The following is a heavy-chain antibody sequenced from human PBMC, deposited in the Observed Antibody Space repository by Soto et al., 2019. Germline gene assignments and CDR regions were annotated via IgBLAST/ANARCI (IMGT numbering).Heavy chain of an antibody. J-gene: IGHJ4*02. CDR3: ARDLNGGGDS. CDR1: GASITSNY. CDR2: IYYRGST. V-gene: IGHV4-59*01. D-gene: IGHD3-16*01. Sequence: QVQLQVSGPGLVKPSETLSLTCTVSGASITSNYWSWVRQPPGKGLEWIGYIYYRGSTRYNPSLKSRVTVSVDTTKNLFSPRLSTLTAADTAVYYCARDLNGGGDSWGQGTLVTVSP.